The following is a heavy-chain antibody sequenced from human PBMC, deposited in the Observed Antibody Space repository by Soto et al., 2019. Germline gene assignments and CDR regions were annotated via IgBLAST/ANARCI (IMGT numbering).Heavy chain of an antibody. CDR2: ITGSGGTT. Sequence: EVQLLESGGDLVQPGGSLRLSCAASGFTFSNYPMSWVRQAPGKGLEWVSGITGSGGTTYYADSVKGRFTISRDNSKNTLNLPMNILRAEDTAVYYCARGWSSEMVAFDYWGQGTQVTVSS. CDR3: ARGWSSEMVAFDY. V-gene: IGHV3-23*01. CDR1: GFTFSNYP. D-gene: IGHD1-26*01. J-gene: IGHJ4*02.